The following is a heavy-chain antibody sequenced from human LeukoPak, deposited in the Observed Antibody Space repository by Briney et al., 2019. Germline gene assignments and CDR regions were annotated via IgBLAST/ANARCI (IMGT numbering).Heavy chain of an antibody. CDR1: GYTFTSYA. CDR3: ARVNYGSGSYNWFDP. D-gene: IGHD3-10*01. CDR2: INPNSGGT. Sequence: ASVKVSCKASGYTFTSYAMNWVRQAPGQGLEWMGWINPNSGGTNYAQKFQGRVTMTRDTSISTAYMELSRLRSDDTAVYYCARVNYGSGSYNWFDPWGQGTLVTVSS. J-gene: IGHJ5*02. V-gene: IGHV1-2*02.